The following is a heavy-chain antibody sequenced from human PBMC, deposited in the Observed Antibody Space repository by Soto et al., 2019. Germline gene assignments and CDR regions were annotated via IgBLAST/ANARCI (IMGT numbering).Heavy chain of an antibody. D-gene: IGHD3-22*01. CDR3: TRHFPASYDTSAYDAFDI. J-gene: IGHJ3*02. V-gene: IGHV3-73*01. Sequence: PGGSLRLSCAASGFTFSGSAMHWVRQASGKGLEWVGRIRSKANNYATAYAASVKGRFTISRHDSKNTAYLQMNSLKTEDTAVYYCTRHFPASYDTSAYDAFDIWGQGTMVTVSS. CDR2: IRSKANNYAT. CDR1: GFTFSGSA.